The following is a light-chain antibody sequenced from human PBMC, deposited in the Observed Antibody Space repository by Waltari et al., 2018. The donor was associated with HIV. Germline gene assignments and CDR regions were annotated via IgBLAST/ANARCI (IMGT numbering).Light chain of an antibody. Sequence: DIQLTQSPSFLSASVGDRVTLTCRAIQGISSYLAWYQQKPGKAPKLLIFEASTLQIGVPSRFSGSGFGTEFTLTISSLHPEDFATYSCQQLDRYPRTFGQGTKVEIK. CDR1: QGISSY. V-gene: IGKV1-9*01. CDR2: EAS. CDR3: QQLDRYPRT. J-gene: IGKJ1*01.